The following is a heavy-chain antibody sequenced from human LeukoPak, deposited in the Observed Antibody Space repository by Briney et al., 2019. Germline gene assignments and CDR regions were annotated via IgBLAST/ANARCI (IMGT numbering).Heavy chain of an antibody. Sequence: SETLSLTCTVSGGSISSSSYYWGWIRQPPGKGLEWIGEIHHSGSTNYNPSLKSRVTISVDTSKNQFSLKLSSVTAADTAVYYCARTDIYYYYYMDVWGKGTTVTISS. CDR2: IHHSGST. CDR3: ARTDIYYYYYMDV. V-gene: IGHV4-39*07. CDR1: GGSISSSSYY. J-gene: IGHJ6*03.